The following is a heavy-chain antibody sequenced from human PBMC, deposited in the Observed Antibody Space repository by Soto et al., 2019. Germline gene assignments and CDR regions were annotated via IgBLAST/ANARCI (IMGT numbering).Heavy chain of an antibody. CDR2: IYYGGNT. CDR3: ARMVVVPAAIGSHGMDV. D-gene: IGHD2-2*01. Sequence: PSETLSLTCTVSGDSITTSSYYWAWIRQPPGKGLEWIGSIYYGGNTYYNPSLKGRVTISVDTSISTAYMELSRLRSDDTAVCYCARMVVVPAAIGSHGMDVWGQGTTVTVSS. V-gene: IGHV4-39*01. CDR1: GDSITTSSYY. J-gene: IGHJ6*02.